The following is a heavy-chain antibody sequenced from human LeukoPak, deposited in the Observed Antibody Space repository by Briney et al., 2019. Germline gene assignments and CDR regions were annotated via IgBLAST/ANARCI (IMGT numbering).Heavy chain of an antibody. V-gene: IGHV3-20*01. CDR3: ARRDCSSTGCYTNWFDP. D-gene: IGHD2-2*02. CDR1: GFTFDDYG. Sequence: PGGSLRLSCAASGFTFDDYGMSWVRQAPGKGLEWVSGINWNGGSTGYADSVKGRFTISRDNAKNSLYLQMNSLRAEDTALYHCARRDCSSTGCYTNWFDPWGQGTLVTVSS. CDR2: INWNGGST. J-gene: IGHJ5*02.